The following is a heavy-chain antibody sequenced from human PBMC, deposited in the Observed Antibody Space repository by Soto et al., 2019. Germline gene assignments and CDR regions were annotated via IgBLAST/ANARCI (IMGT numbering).Heavy chain of an antibody. V-gene: IGHV4-59*02. J-gene: IGHJ4*02. Sequence: PSETLSLTCTVSGGSVRAYYWSWIRQSPGKGLEWIGYIYYTGSTNYNPSLKSRVTISVDTSKNQFSLKLSSVTAADTAVYYCARDYCSGGSCFSYFDHWGQGTLVTVSS. CDR3: ARDYCSGGSCFSYFDH. CDR2: IYYTGST. CDR1: GGSVRAYY. D-gene: IGHD2-15*01.